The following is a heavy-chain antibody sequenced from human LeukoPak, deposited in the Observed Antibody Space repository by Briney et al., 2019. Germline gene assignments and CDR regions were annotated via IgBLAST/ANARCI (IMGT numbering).Heavy chain of an antibody. CDR2: IWSDGSNK. J-gene: IGHJ4*02. D-gene: IGHD3-16*01. V-gene: IGHV3-33*06. CDR1: GFTFSTYG. CDR3: AKAVRTFGIDY. Sequence: GGSLRLSCAASGFTFSTYGMHWVRQAPGKGLEWVAIIWSDGSNKYYADSVKGRFTISRDDSKKTLFLQMNSLRVEDTAIYYCAKAVRTFGIDYWGQGTLVTVSS.